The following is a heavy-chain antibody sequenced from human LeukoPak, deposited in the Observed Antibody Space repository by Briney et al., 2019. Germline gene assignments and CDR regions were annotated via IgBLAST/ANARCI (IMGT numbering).Heavy chain of an antibody. V-gene: IGHV3-21*01. CDR1: GFNFSAYN. CDR3: ARGGSSSPVISVH. J-gene: IGHJ4*02. Sequence: GGSLRLSCAASGFNFSAYNMDWVRQAAGKGLEWVSSIGSGSTYMYYADSVKGRFTISRDNAKNSLFLQMNSLRAEDTAVYYCARGGSSSPVISVHWGQGTLVTVSS. D-gene: IGHD6-6*01. CDR2: IGSGSTYM.